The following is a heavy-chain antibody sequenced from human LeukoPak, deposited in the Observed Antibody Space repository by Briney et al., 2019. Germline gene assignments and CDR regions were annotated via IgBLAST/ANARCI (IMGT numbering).Heavy chain of an antibody. Sequence: SQTLSLTCAISGDSVSSNSAAWNWIRQSPSRGLEWLGRTYYRSKWYNDYAVSVKSRITINPDTSKNQFSLKLSSVTAADTAVYYCARRVGLLWFGSDYWGQGTLVTVSS. D-gene: IGHD3-10*01. CDR2: TYYRSKWYN. CDR3: ARRVGLLWFGSDY. CDR1: GDSVSSNSAA. V-gene: IGHV6-1*01. J-gene: IGHJ4*02.